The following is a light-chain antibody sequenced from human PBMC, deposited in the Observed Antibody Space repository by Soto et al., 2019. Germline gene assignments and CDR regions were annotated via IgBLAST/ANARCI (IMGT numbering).Light chain of an antibody. Sequence: EIVMTQSAATLSVSSGEGATLSCRASHRVSSYLAWYQQKPGQAPRLLIFATSTRATGIPARFSGSLYGTEFNLTISSLQSEDSAVYYCQQYNNWPLTFGGGTKVDIK. CDR1: HRVSSY. J-gene: IGKJ4*01. V-gene: IGKV3-15*01. CDR3: QQYNNWPLT. CDR2: ATS.